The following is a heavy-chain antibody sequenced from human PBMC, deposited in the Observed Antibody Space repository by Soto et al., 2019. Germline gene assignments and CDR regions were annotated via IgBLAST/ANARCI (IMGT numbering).Heavy chain of an antibody. CDR2: MNPSSGDT. CDR1: GYTFTNFD. J-gene: IGHJ6*01. Sequence: QVQLVQSGAEVKKPGAAVKVSCQASGYTFTNFDISWVRQAAGQGLEWMGSMNPSSGDTDYAQTFQGRVTMTRNISINTAYMELSTLRSEDTAVFYCARADRLAAHMDYALDVW. V-gene: IGHV1-8*01. D-gene: IGHD6-19*01. CDR3: ARADRLAAHMDYALDV.